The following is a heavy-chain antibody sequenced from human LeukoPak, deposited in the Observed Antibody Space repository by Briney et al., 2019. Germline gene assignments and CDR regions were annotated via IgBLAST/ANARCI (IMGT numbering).Heavy chain of an antibody. CDR3: ARDGWWSPPLGFDY. V-gene: IGHV3-21*01. Sequence: PGGSLRLSCAASGFTFSSYSMNWVRQAPGKGLEWVSSISSSSSYIYYADSVKGRFTISRDNAKNSLYLQMNSLRAEDTAVYYCARDGWWSPPLGFDYWGQGTLVTVSS. J-gene: IGHJ4*02. CDR1: GFTFSSYS. CDR2: ISSSSSYI. D-gene: IGHD2-15*01.